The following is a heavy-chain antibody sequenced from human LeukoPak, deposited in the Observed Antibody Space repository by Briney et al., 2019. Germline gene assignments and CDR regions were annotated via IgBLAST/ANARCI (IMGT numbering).Heavy chain of an antibody. CDR1: GFIFSGYA. V-gene: IGHV3-23*01. CDR3: AKGKAVVGAAGPDY. CDR2: ISAGSTNK. D-gene: IGHD2-15*01. Sequence: GGSLRLSCAASGFIFSGYAMSWVRQAPGKGLEWVSSISAGSTNKYYTDSVKGRFTISRDNSKNTLYLQMNSLRAEDTAIYYCAKGKAVVGAAGPDYWGQGTLVTVSS. J-gene: IGHJ4*02.